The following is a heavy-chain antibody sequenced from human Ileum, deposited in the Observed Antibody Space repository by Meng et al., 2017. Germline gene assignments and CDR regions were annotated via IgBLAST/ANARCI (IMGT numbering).Heavy chain of an antibody. Sequence: QVHVLPSGREGRKPAASVRVSCKPSGYTFGIYGICWVRQAPGQALEWVGWFVNYVDTYPAPKFQGRVTMTTDTHTNTAFMELRSLTSDDTAVYYCASGTPGRSYCDYWGQGTLVTVSS. CDR3: ASGTPGRSYCDY. CDR2: FVNYVDT. D-gene: IGHD2-15*01. CDR1: GYTFGIYG. J-gene: IGHJ4*02. V-gene: IGHV1-18*01.